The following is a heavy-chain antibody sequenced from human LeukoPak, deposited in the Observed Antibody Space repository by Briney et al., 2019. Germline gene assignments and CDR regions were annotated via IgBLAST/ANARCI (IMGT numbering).Heavy chain of an antibody. J-gene: IGHJ4*02. CDR2: ISSSSSYI. CDR1: GFTFSSYS. D-gene: IGHD3-3*01. Sequence: GGSLRLSCAASGFTFSSYSMNWVRQAPGKGLEWVSSISSSSSYIYYADSVKGRFTISRDNAKNSLYLQMNSLRAEDTAVYYRAREAAFYDFWSGYYVDYWGQGTLVTVSS. CDR3: AREAAFYDFWSGYYVDY. V-gene: IGHV3-21*01.